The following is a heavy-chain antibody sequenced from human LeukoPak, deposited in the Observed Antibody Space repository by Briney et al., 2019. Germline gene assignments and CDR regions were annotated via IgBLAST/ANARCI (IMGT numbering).Heavy chain of an antibody. CDR2: IYSGGST. CDR3: ARDRSYYDSSGYLAFDY. D-gene: IGHD3-22*01. V-gene: IGHV3-53*01. Sequence: GGSLRLSCAASGFTVSSNYMSWVRQAPGKGLEWVSVIYSGGSTYYADSVKGRFTISRDNSKNTLYLQMNSLRTEDTAVYYCARDRSYYDSSGYLAFDYWGQGTLVTVSS. CDR1: GFTVSSNY. J-gene: IGHJ4*02.